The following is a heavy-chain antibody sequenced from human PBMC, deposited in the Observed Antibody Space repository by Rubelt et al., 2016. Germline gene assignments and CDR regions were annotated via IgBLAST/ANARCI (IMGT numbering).Heavy chain of an antibody. J-gene: IGHJ3*02. CDR3: ASPATTFPLDAFDI. CDR2: IIPTFGTA. V-gene: IGHV1-69*01. D-gene: IGHD1-1*01. Sequence: AISWVRQAPGQGLEWMGGIIPTFGTANYAQKFQGRVTITADESTSTAYMELSSLRSEDTAVYYCASPATTFPLDAFDIWGQGTMVTVSS. CDR1: A.